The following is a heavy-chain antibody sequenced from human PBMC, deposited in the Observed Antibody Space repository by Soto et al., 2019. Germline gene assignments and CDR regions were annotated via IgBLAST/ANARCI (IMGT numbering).Heavy chain of an antibody. Sequence: QVQLQESGPGLVKPSGTLSLTCAVSGGSIGSNNWWSWVRQPPGKGLEWIGEIFHSGSTYYNPSLRTRVTISVDKSKNQFHLKLSSVTAADRAVYYCARVYTGSYSDYWGQGTLVTVSS. J-gene: IGHJ4*02. D-gene: IGHD1-26*01. CDR2: IFHSGST. V-gene: IGHV4-4*02. CDR1: GGSIGSNNW. CDR3: ARVYTGSYSDY.